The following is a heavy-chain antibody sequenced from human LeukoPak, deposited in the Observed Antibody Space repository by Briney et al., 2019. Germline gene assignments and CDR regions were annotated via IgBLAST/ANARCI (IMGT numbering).Heavy chain of an antibody. CDR2: FYYGGNT. D-gene: IGHD2-2*01. J-gene: IGHJ4*02. Sequence: PSETLSLTCTVSGGSISNNSLYWVWIRQPPGQGLEWIASFYYGGNTHYNPSLKGRVTISVDTSKNQFSLKLASVTAADTAVYYCARDDHCSSTSCSGDYWGQGTLVTVSS. CDR1: GGSISNNSLY. CDR3: ARDDHCSSTSCSGDY. V-gene: IGHV4-39*07.